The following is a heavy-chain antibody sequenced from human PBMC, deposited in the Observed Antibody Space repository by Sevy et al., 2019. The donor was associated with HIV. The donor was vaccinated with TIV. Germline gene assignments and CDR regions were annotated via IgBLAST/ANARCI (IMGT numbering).Heavy chain of an antibody. CDR1: GGTFSSYA. J-gene: IGHJ5*02. D-gene: IGHD1-26*01. Sequence: ASVKVSRKASGGTFSSYAISWVRQAPGQGLEWMGGIIPIFGTANYAQKFQGRVTITADESTSTAYMELSSLRSEDTAVYYCARQVGAENWFDPWGQGTLVTVSS. CDR2: IIPIFGTA. V-gene: IGHV1-69*13. CDR3: ARQVGAENWFDP.